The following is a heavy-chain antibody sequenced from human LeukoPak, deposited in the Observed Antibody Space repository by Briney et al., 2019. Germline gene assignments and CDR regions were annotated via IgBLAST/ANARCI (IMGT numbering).Heavy chain of an antibody. CDR1: GGSFSGYY. CDR3: ARLMVVPATLSFDY. D-gene: IGHD2-2*01. J-gene: IGHJ4*02. V-gene: IGHV4-34*01. Sequence: SETLSLTCAVYGGSFSGYYWSWIRQPPGKGLEWIGEINHSGSTNYNPSLKSRVTILVDTSKNQFSLKLSSVTAADTAVYYCARLMVVPATLSFDYWGQGTLVTVTS. CDR2: INHSGST.